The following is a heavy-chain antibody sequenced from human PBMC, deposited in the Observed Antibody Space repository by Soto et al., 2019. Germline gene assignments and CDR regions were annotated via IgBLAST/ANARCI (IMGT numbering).Heavy chain of an antibody. Sequence: QVQLVESGGGLVKPGGSLRLSCAASGFTFSDYYMSWIRQAPGKGLEWVSYISSSSSYTNYADSVKGRFTISRDNAKNSLYLQMNSLRAEDTAVYSCARFLQMVATTLNYYGMDVWGQGTTVTVSS. V-gene: IGHV3-11*05. D-gene: IGHD5-12*01. J-gene: IGHJ6*02. CDR3: ARFLQMVATTLNYYGMDV. CDR2: ISSSSSYT. CDR1: GFTFSDYY.